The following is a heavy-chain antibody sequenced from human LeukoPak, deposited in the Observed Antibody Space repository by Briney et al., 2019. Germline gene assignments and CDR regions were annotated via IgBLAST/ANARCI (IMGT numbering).Heavy chain of an antibody. D-gene: IGHD2-21*02. CDR1: GFTFLNYA. Sequence: LSGGSLRLSCEASGFTFLNYAMGWVRQAPGKGLQWVSGISGRDDTTYYTDSPEGSTYYTNSAEGRFTISRDNSKNTVYLQIDSLGVEDTAVYYCAKCMSATGVCLNFDSWGQGILVTVSS. CDR3: AKCMSATGVCLNFDS. CDR2: ISGRDDTTYYTDSPEGST. V-gene: IGHV3-23*01. J-gene: IGHJ4*02.